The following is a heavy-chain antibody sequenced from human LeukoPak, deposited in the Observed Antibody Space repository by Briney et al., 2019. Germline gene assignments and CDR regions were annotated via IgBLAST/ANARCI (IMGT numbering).Heavy chain of an antibody. D-gene: IGHD6-13*01. Sequence: TGGSLRLSCTASEFTLNNYGFHWVRQAPGKGLEWVSYISSSSSTIYYADSVKGRFTISRDNAKNSLYLQMNSLRAEDTAVYYCARDYLAGRDSSSWTDAFDIWGQGTMVTVSS. CDR2: ISSSSSTI. J-gene: IGHJ3*02. V-gene: IGHV3-48*04. CDR3: ARDYLAGRDSSSWTDAFDI. CDR1: EFTLNNYG.